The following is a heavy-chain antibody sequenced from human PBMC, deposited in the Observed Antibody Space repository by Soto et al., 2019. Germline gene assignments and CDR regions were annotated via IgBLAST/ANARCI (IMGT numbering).Heavy chain of an antibody. CDR2: IWYDGSDK. V-gene: IGHV3-33*01. Sequence: QMQLVESGGGVVQPGTSLRLSCAASGFTFSNYAMQWVRQAPGKGLEWVTIIWYDGSDKNYGDSVKGRFTISRDNSKNTRYLQMNSLTVEDTAVYYCARDSGGDYHNYYMDVWGTGTTVTVSS. CDR1: GFTFSNYA. CDR3: ARDSGGDYHNYYMDV. D-gene: IGHD4-17*01. J-gene: IGHJ6*03.